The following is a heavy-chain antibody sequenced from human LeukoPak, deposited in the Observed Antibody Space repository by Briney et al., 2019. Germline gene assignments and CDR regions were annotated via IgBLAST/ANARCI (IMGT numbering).Heavy chain of an antibody. CDR1: GGSISSGNYY. CDR2: IYTGGST. Sequence: SETLSLTCTVSGGSISSGNYYWSWIRQPAGKGLEWIGHIYTGGSTNYNPSLKSRVTISVDTSKNQFSLNLSSMTAAVTAVYYCARDSLYNFWSGYYHTTYYFDYWGQGTLVTVSS. V-gene: IGHV4-61*09. CDR3: ARDSLYNFWSGYYHTTYYFDY. D-gene: IGHD3-3*01. J-gene: IGHJ4*02.